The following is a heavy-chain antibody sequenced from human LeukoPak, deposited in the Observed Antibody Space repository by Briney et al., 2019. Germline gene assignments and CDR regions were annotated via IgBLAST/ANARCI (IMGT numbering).Heavy chain of an antibody. D-gene: IGHD3-10*01. CDR1: GFTFSSYA. CDR3: ARDGISYGSGSYYDY. Sequence: GRSLRLSCAPSGFTFSSYAMSWVRQAPSKGLEWVAVISHDGSNKNYADSVKGRFTISRDNSKNTLYLQMNSLRAEDTAVYYCARDGISYGSGSYYDYWGQGTLVTVSS. CDR2: ISHDGSNK. J-gene: IGHJ4*02. V-gene: IGHV3-30-3*01.